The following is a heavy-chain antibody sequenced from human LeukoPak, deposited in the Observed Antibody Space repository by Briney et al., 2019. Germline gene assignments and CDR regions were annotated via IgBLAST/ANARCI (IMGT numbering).Heavy chain of an antibody. Sequence: GGSLRLSCAASGFTFSSYSMSWVRQAPGKGLEWVANIKQDGSEKYYVDSVKGRFTISRDNAKNSLYLQMNSLRAEDTAVYYCARDLAYSSDTPYYFDYWGQGTLVTVSS. V-gene: IGHV3-7*01. CDR2: IKQDGSEK. CDR3: ARDLAYSSDTPYYFDY. CDR1: GFTFSSYS. J-gene: IGHJ4*02. D-gene: IGHD6-19*01.